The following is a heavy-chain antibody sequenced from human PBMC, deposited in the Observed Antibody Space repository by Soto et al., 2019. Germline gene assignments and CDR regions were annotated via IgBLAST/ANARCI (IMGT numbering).Heavy chain of an antibody. Sequence: GGSLRLSCAASGFSFSKYAMIWVRQAPGKGQEWVSGITGSGGTIEYAASVKGRFTISRDNSKNTVDLQMNSLRAEDTAMYYCAKDAVPGDGLWLVADWGQGTLVTVSS. D-gene: IGHD2-21*02. CDR3: AKDAVPGDGLWLVAD. CDR1: GFSFSKYA. V-gene: IGHV3-23*01. J-gene: IGHJ4*02. CDR2: ITGSGGTI.